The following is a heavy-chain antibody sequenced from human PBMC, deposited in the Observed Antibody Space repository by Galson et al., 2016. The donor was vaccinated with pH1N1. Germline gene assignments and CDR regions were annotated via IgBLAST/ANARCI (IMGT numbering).Heavy chain of an antibody. Sequence: PALVKPTQTLTLTCTFSGFSLSTSGVGVGWIRQPPGKALEWLALIYWDDDKRYSPSLKSRLTITKDTSKNQVVLTMTNMDPVDTATDYCARSDYGDYVGGLHYWGQGTLVTVSS. D-gene: IGHD4-17*01. CDR1: GFSLSTSGVG. CDR3: ARSDYGDYVGGLHY. J-gene: IGHJ4*02. CDR2: IYWDDDK. V-gene: IGHV2-5*02.